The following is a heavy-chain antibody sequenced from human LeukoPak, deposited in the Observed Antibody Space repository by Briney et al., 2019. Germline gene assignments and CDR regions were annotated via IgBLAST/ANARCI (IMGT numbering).Heavy chain of an antibody. CDR3: AREVGDGYFDY. CDR2: INYSGST. CDR1: GGSISSYY. D-gene: IGHD1-26*01. J-gene: IGHJ4*02. Sequence: SSETLSLTCTVSGGSISSYYWSCIRQPPGKGLEWIGYINYSGSTNYNPSLKSRVTISVDTSKNQFSLKLSSVTAADTAVYYCAREVGDGYFDYWGQGTLVTVSS. V-gene: IGHV4-59*01.